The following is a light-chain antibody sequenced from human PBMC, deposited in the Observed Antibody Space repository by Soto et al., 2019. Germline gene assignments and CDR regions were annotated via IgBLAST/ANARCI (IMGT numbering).Light chain of an antibody. CDR1: QSVSNN. V-gene: IGKV3-15*01. CDR3: QHHSSWPRT. J-gene: IGKJ1*01. CDR2: GAS. Sequence: ELVMTQSPATLSVSPGERVTLSCRASQSVSNNLAWYQQKPGQAPRLLIHGASTRATGIPARFSGSGSGTEFTLTISSLQSEDFAIYYCQHHSSWPRTFGQGTKVDIK.